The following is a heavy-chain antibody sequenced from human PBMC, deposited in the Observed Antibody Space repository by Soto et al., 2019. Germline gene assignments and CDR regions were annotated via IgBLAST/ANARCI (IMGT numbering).Heavy chain of an antibody. CDR1: GFPFSSYA. CDR3: ARDDYYDSSGYYHPDY. J-gene: IGHJ4*02. Sequence: PGGSLTLSCAASGFPFSSYAMHWVRQAPGKGLEWVAVISYDGSNKYYADSVKGRFTISRDNSKNTLYLQMNSLRAEDTAVYYCARDDYYDSSGYYHPDYWGQGTLVTVSS. V-gene: IGHV3-30-3*01. CDR2: ISYDGSNK. D-gene: IGHD3-22*01.